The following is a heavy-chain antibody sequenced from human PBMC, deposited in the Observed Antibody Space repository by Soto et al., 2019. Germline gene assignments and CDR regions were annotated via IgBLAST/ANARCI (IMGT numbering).Heavy chain of an antibody. D-gene: IGHD3-10*01. CDR1: GGSISSSNW. CDR3: AREGSGTSFFDY. CDR2: THHSGTT. Sequence: QVQLQESGPGLVKPSGTLSLTCAVSGGSISSSNWWSWVRQPPGKGLEWIGETHHSGTTNYNPSLKSRVTISVDKSKHQFSRKLSSVTAADTALYYCAREGSGTSFFDYWGQGTLVTVSS. J-gene: IGHJ4*02. V-gene: IGHV4-4*02.